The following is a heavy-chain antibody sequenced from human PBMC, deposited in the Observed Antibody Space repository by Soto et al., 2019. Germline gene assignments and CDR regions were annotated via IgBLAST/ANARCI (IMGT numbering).Heavy chain of an antibody. J-gene: IGHJ6*02. V-gene: IGHV3-53*01. CDR3: VRDGGGEYPRMDV. CDR2: LYTSGSA. CDR1: GFTVKTNY. D-gene: IGHD2-21*01. Sequence: GGSLRLSCAASGFTVKTNYMSWVRQAPGRGLEWVSILYTSGSADFADSVKGRFTISSDYSRNTLYLQMNGLRAEDTAVYYCVRDGGGEYPRMDVWGQGTTVTVSS.